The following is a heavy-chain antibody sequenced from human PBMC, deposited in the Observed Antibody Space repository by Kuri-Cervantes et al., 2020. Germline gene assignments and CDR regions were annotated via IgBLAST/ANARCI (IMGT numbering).Heavy chain of an antibody. D-gene: IGHD2-15*01. CDR1: GYTSTSYY. Sequence: ASVKVSCKASGYTSTSYYMHWVRQAPGQGLEWMGIINPSGGSTSYAQKFQGRVTMTRDTSISTAFMELSRLRSDDTAVYYCARGPPRGCSGGSCPTVFDYWGQGTLVTVSS. CDR2: INPSGGST. CDR3: ARGPPRGCSGGSCPTVFDY. V-gene: IGHV1-46*01. J-gene: IGHJ4*02.